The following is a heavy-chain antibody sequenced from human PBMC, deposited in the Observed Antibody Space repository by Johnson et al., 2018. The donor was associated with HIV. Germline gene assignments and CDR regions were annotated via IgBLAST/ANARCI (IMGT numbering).Heavy chain of an antibody. CDR3: AKDGGRWSYSFDV. CDR2: ISYDGSNK. D-gene: IGHD3-16*01. J-gene: IGHJ3*01. CDR1: RFTFSNAW. Sequence: QVQLVESGGGLVKPGGSLRLSCAASRFTFSNAWMSWVRQAPDKGLEWVAVISYDGSNKYYADSVKGRFTISRDNSKNTLYLQMNSLRTEDTALYYCAKDGGRWSYSFDVWGQGTMVSVSS. V-gene: IGHV3-30*18.